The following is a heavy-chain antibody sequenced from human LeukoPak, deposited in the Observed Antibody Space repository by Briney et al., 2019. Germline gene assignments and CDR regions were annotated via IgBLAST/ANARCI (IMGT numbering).Heavy chain of an antibody. Sequence: ASVKVSCKASGYTFTGYYMHWVRQATGQGLEWMGWMNPNSGNTGYAQKFQGRVTMTRNTSISTAYMEVSSLRSEDTAVYYCARRRTVEDYWGQGTLVTVSS. CDR2: MNPNSGNT. V-gene: IGHV1-8*02. D-gene: IGHD4-23*01. CDR1: GYTFTGYY. J-gene: IGHJ4*02. CDR3: ARRRTVEDY.